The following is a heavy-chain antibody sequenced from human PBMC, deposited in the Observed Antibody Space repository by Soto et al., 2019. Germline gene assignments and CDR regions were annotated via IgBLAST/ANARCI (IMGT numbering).Heavy chain of an antibody. CDR3: ARSGFLWFGEAYGMDV. Sequence: GASVKVSCKASGYTFTSYAMHWVRQAPGQRLEWMGWINAGNGNTKYSQKFQGRVTITRDTSASTAYMELSSLRSEDTAVYYCARSGFLWFGEAYGMDVWGQGTTVTVSS. CDR2: INAGNGNT. D-gene: IGHD3-10*01. J-gene: IGHJ6*02. CDR1: GYTFTSYA. V-gene: IGHV1-3*01.